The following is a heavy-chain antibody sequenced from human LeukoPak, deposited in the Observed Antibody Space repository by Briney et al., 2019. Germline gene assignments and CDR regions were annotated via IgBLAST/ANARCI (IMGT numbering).Heavy chain of an antibody. J-gene: IGHJ5*02. CDR1: GYTFTGYY. Sequence: ASVKVSCKASGYTFTGYYMHWVRQAPGQGLEWMGWINPNSGGTNYVQKFQGRVTMTRDTSISTAYMELSRLRSDDTAVYYCARDPEGENWFDPWGQGTLVTVSS. CDR3: ARDPEGENWFDP. CDR2: INPNSGGT. V-gene: IGHV1-2*02.